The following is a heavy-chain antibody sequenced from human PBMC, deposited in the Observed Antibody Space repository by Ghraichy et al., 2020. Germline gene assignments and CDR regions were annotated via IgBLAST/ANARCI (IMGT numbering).Heavy chain of an antibody. D-gene: IGHD3-22*01. CDR1: GFTFSSYS. J-gene: IGHJ4*02. CDR2: ISKSGDYI. CDR3: ATPISMIVVGGNGNDY. V-gene: IGHV3-21*01. Sequence: GGSLRLSCAASGFTFSSYSMNWVRQAPGKGLEWVSSISKSGDYISYADSVKGRFTISRDNAKNSLHLQMNSLRAEETAVYYCATPISMIVVGGNGNDYWGQGTLVTVSS.